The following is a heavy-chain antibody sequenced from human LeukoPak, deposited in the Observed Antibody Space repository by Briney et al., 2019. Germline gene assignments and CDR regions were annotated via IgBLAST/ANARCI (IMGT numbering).Heavy chain of an antibody. D-gene: IGHD2-8*01. V-gene: IGHV1-69*13. CDR1: GGTFSSYA. CDR2: IIPIFGTA. Sequence: SVTVSCKASGGTFSSYAISWVRQAPGQGLEWMGGIIPIFGTANYAQKFQGRVTITADESTSTAYMELSSLRSEDTAVYYCQWCMLHGDFDYWGQGTLVTVSS. CDR3: QWCMLHGDFDY. J-gene: IGHJ4*02.